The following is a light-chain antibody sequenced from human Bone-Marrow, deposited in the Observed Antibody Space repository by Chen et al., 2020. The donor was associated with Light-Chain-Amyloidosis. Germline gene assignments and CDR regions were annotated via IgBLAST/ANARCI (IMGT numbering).Light chain of an antibody. J-gene: IGKJ4*01. V-gene: IGKV1-12*01. CDR1: QGINNF. CDR3: QQVHGFPLS. Sequence: DIQMTQSPSAVSASVGDRVTITCRATQGINNFLAWYQHRPGMAPQLLIYGASTLEVGVPSRFSGSGSGTDYTLTISRLQPEDFATYYCQQVHGFPLSFGGGTKVE. CDR2: GAS.